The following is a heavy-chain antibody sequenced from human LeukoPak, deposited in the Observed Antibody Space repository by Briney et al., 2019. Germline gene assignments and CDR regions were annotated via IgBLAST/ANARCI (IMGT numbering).Heavy chain of an antibody. CDR1: GGSISSGDYY. J-gene: IGHJ4*01. V-gene: IGHV4-30-4*01. CDR2: IYYSGST. Sequence: SQTLSLTCTVSGGSISSGDYYWSRIRQPPGKGLEWIGYIYYSGSTYYNPSLKSRVTVSVDTSKNQFSLKLSSVTAADTAVYYCARGLAPGYSSSWGPDYWVHGTLVTVSS. D-gene: IGHD6-19*01. CDR3: ARGLAPGYSSSWGPDY.